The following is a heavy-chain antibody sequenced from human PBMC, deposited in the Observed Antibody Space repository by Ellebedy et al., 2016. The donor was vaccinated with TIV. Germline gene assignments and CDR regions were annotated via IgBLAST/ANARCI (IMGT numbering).Heavy chain of an antibody. Sequence: SETLSLXXAVYGGSFSGYYWSWIRQPPGKGLEWIGYIYYSGSTYYNPSLKSRVTISVDTSKNQFSLKLSSVTAADTAVYCCAREAVRGVSVDYWGQGTLVTVSS. V-gene: IGHV4-30-4*08. CDR3: AREAVRGVSVDY. CDR2: IYYSGST. J-gene: IGHJ4*02. D-gene: IGHD3-10*01. CDR1: GGSFSGYY.